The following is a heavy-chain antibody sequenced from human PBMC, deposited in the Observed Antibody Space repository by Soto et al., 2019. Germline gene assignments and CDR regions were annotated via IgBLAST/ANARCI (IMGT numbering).Heavy chain of an antibody. D-gene: IGHD1-1*01. CDR1: GYAFTTYG. CDR3: ARGRYGDY. V-gene: IGHV1-18*01. CDR2: ISAHNGNT. Sequence: QGHRVQSGAEVKKPGASVKVSCKGSGYAFTTYGITWVRQAPGQGLEWMAWISAHNGNTDYAQKLQGRVTVTRDTSTSTAYMERKRLRSDDTAVYDCARGRYGDYWGEGALVTVSS. J-gene: IGHJ4*02.